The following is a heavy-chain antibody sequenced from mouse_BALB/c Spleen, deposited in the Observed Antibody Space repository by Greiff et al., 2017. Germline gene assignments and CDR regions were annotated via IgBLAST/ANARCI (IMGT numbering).Heavy chain of an antibody. D-gene: IGHD2-4*01. CDR1: GYTFTSYW. CDR2: IYPSDSYT. CDR3: TRGGSTMITPFAY. Sequence: QVQLKQPGAELVRPGASVKLSCKASGYTFTSYWINWVKQRPGQGLEWIGNIYPSDSYTNYNQKFKDKATLTVDKSSSTAYMQLSSPTSEDSAVYYCTRGGSTMITPFAYWGQGTLVTVSA. J-gene: IGHJ3*01. V-gene: IGHV1-69*02.